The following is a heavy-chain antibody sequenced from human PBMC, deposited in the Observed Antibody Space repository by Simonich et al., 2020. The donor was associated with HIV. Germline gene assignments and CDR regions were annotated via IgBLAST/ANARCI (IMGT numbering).Heavy chain of an antibody. D-gene: IGHD5-12*01. CDR3: ARRTGYDLDY. Sequence: QVQLQQWGAGLLKPSETLSLTCAVYGGSFSDFYWTWIRQPPGKGLEWVGEINHSGSTAYIPSLKSRVTISVDTSKNQFSLKRSSVTAADTAVYYCARRTGYDLDYWGQGTLVTVSS. CDR2: INHSGST. V-gene: IGHV4-34*01. J-gene: IGHJ4*02. CDR1: GGSFSDFY.